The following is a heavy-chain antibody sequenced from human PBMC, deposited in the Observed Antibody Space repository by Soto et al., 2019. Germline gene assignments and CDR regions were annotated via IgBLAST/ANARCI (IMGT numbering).Heavy chain of an antibody. CDR2: ISGSGGST. CDR1: GFTFSSYA. CDR3: EKDRGYSGYDNWFDS. D-gene: IGHD5-12*01. J-gene: IGHJ5*01. V-gene: IGHV3-23*01. Sequence: GSLSLSCAASGFTFSSYAMSWVRPAPGKGLEWVSAISGSGGSTYYADSVKGRFTISRDNSENTLYLQMNSLRAEDTAVYYCEKDRGYSGYDNWFDSWGQGTLVTVSS.